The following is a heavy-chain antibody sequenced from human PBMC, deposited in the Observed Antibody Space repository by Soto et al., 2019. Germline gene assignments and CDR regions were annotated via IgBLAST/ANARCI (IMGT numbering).Heavy chain of an antibody. V-gene: IGHV3-7*04. J-gene: IGHJ4*02. Sequence: EVQLVDSGGGLVQPGGSLRLSCTASGFIFSSDWMTWVRQAPGKGLEWVANIKVDGRETYYVDSVKGRFTISRDNAKNSLYLQMNALMAEDTAVYYCATEKATSGYVYYFDYWSQGALVTVSS. CDR3: ATEKATSGYVYYFDY. D-gene: IGHD3-22*01. CDR2: IKVDGRET. CDR1: GFIFSSDW.